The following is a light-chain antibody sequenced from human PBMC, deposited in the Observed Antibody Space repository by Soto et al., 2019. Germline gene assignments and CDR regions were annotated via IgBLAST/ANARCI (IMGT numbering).Light chain of an antibody. J-gene: IGKJ1*01. Sequence: EIVLTQSPGTLSLSPGARATLSCRASQSVSSSYLAWYQQKPGQAPRLLIYGASNRATGIPDRFSGSGSGTFFPLTISRLEPEDSAVYDCQQYGSSGTFGQGTKVDIK. V-gene: IGKV3-20*01. CDR2: GAS. CDR1: QSVSSSY. CDR3: QQYGSSGT.